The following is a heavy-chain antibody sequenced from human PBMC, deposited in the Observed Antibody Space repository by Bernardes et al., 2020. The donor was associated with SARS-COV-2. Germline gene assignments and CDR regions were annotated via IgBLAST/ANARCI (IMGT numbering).Heavy chain of an antibody. CDR2: IAYDGSRK. J-gene: IGHJ4*02. CDR3: AKTPPSTVTTEPYFFDS. CDR1: GFTFRSFG. D-gene: IGHD4-17*01. V-gene: IGHV3-30*18. Sequence: WGSLRLSCVASGFTFRSFGMHWVRQAPGKGLEWVAVIAYDGSRKYYADSVKGRFTISRDNSKNTLFLEMDSLRSEDSAVYYCAKTPPSTVTTEPYFFDSWGQGTLVTVSS.